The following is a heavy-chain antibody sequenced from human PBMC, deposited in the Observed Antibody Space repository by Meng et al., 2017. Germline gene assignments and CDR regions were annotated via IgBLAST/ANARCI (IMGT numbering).Heavy chain of an antibody. CDR1: GFTFSSYA. D-gene: IGHD3-10*01. CDR2: ISYDGSNK. CDR3: ASMGY. J-gene: IGHJ4*02. V-gene: IGHV3-30*01. Sequence: GQLVEVGGGVVRPGRSLRLSFAASGFTFSSYAMHWVRQAPGKGLEWVAVISYDGSNKYYADSVKGRFTISRDNSKNTLYLQMNSLRAEDTAVYYCASMGYWGQGTLVTVSS.